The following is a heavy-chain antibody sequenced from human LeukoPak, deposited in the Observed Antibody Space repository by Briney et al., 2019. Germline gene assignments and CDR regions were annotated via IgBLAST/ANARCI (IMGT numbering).Heavy chain of an antibody. V-gene: IGHV3-23*01. CDR3: ARDFWSGYPYYYYMDV. CDR1: GFTFSSYG. CDR2: ISGSGGST. Sequence: GGTLRLSCAASGFTFSSYGMSWVRQAPGKGLEWVSAISGSGGSTYYADSVKGRFTISRDNSKNTLYLQMNSLRAEDTAVYYCARDFWSGYPYYYYMDVWGKGTTVTVSS. D-gene: IGHD3-3*01. J-gene: IGHJ6*03.